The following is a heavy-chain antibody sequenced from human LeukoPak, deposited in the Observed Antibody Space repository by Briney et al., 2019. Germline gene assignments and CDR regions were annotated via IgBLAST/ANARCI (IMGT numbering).Heavy chain of an antibody. CDR3: AKDQEIVVVIKGNWFDP. V-gene: IGHV3-23*01. Sequence: GGSLRLSCAASGFTFSSYAMSWVRQAPGKGLEWVSAISSSGGSTYYADSVKGRFTISRDNSKNTLFLQMNSPRAEDTAVYYCAKDQEIVVVIKGNWFDPWGQGTLVTVSS. J-gene: IGHJ5*02. CDR2: ISSSGGST. CDR1: GFTFSSYA. D-gene: IGHD3-22*01.